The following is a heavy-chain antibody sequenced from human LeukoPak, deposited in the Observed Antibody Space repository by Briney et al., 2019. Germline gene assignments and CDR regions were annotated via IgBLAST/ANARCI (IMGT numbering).Heavy chain of an antibody. CDR2: IDTSGST. CDR3: AANTYYYESSGYAKDNAFDI. CDR1: GGSISSGSYY. V-gene: IGHV4-61*02. D-gene: IGHD3-22*01. Sequence: PSETPSLTCTVSGGSISSGSYYWSWIRQPAGKGLEWIGCIDTSGSTNYNPSLKSRVTISLDTSKNQFSPKLSSVTAADTAVYYCAANTYYYESSGYAKDNAFDIWGQGTMVTVSS. J-gene: IGHJ3*02.